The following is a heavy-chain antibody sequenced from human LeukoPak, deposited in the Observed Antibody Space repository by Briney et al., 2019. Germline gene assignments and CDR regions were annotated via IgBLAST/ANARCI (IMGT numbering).Heavy chain of an antibody. Sequence: PSETLSLTCTVSGGSMSYYYWTWIRQTPGKGLEWIGYKYYDGNSGNTNYNPSLESRVTISVDTSKNQFALKLSSVTAADTAVYYCARYVHFGGVISLWGQGTLVTVSS. J-gene: IGHJ4*02. CDR2: KYYDGNSGNT. CDR1: GGSMSYYY. CDR3: ARYVHFGGVISL. D-gene: IGHD3-16*01. V-gene: IGHV4-59*12.